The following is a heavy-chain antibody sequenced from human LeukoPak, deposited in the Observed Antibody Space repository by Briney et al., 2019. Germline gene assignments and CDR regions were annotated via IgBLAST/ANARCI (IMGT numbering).Heavy chain of an antibody. J-gene: IGHJ4*02. V-gene: IGHV4-39*01. Sequence: SETLSLTCTVSGGSISSSSYYWGWIRQPPGKGLEWIGSIYYSGSTYYNPSLKSRVTISVDTSKNQFSLKLSSVTAADTAVYYCARQGYDSSETCYFDYWGQGTLVTVSS. CDR3: ARQGYDSSETCYFDY. D-gene: IGHD3-22*01. CDR1: GGSISSSSYY. CDR2: IYYSGST.